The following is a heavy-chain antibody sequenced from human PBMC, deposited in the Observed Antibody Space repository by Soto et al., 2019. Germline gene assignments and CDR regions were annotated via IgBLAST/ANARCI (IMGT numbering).Heavy chain of an antibody. V-gene: IGHV3-30-3*01. CDR2: ITPDDGRQ. Sequence: QLQLVESGGGVVQPGTSLRLSCAASGFAFSTSDIHWVRQAPGKGPEWVAHITPDDGRQYYADSVKGRFTISRDNSKKMIYLQMNSLRSEDTAVYYCARGPSHGGFAIWGQGTMVTLS. D-gene: IGHD4-17*01. J-gene: IGHJ3*02. CDR1: GFAFSTSD. CDR3: ARGPSHGGFAI.